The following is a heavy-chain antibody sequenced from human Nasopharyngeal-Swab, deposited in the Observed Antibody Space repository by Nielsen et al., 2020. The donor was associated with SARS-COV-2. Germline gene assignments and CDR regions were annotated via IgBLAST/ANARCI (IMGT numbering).Heavy chain of an antibody. CDR1: GFPVITTY. Sequence: GESLKISCAASGFPVITTYMSWFRQAPGKGLEWMSFIYPVGSTTSAASVKGRFTISRDYSKNTLYLQMNSLRVEDTAIYYCARGADVYCSGGSCYSEYYYYMDVWGRGTTVTVSS. CDR2: IYPVGST. V-gene: IGHV3-66*01. J-gene: IGHJ6*03. D-gene: IGHD2-15*01. CDR3: ARGADVYCSGGSCYSEYYYYMDV.